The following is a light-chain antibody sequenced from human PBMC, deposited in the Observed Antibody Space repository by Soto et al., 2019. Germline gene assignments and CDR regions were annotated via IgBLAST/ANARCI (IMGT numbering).Light chain of an antibody. V-gene: IGLV2-8*01. Sequence: QSALTQPPSAFGSPGQSVTISCNGTSSDVGGYNYVSWYQQYPGRAPKLMIYEVTKRPSGVPDRFSGSKSGNTASLTVSGLQAEDEADYYCSSYAASNNFYFVFGGGTKLTVL. J-gene: IGLJ3*02. CDR2: EVT. CDR1: SSDVGGYNY. CDR3: SSYAASNNFYFV.